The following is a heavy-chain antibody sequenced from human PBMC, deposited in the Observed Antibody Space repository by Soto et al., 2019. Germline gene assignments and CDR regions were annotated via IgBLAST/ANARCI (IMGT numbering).Heavy chain of an antibody. CDR3: ATDPYYYDSSGPATPNY. Sequence: ASVKVSCKVSGYTLTELSMHWVRQAPGKGLEWMGGFDPEDGETIYAQKFQGRVTMTEDTSTDTAYMELSSLRSEDTAVYYCATDPYYYDSSGPATPNYWGQGTLVTVSS. D-gene: IGHD3-22*01. CDR1: GYTLTELS. CDR2: FDPEDGET. V-gene: IGHV1-24*01. J-gene: IGHJ4*02.